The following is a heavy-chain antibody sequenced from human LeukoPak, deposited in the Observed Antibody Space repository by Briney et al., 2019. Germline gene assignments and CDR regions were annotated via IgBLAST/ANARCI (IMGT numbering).Heavy chain of an antibody. CDR3: VRGSCGIYCYFDY. CDR2: ISYDGSNK. CDR1: GFTFSSYE. D-gene: IGHD1-26*01. V-gene: IGHV3-30-3*01. Sequence: GGSLRLSCAASGFTFSSYEMNWVRQAPGKGLEWVAVISYDGSNKYYADSVKGRFTISRDDSKNTVYLQMNSLRTEDTAVYYCVRGSCGIYCYFDYWGQGALVTVSS. J-gene: IGHJ4*02.